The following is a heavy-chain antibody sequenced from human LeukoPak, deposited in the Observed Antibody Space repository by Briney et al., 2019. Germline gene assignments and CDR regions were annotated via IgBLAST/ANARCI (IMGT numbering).Heavy chain of an antibody. D-gene: IGHD3-3*01. CDR3: ARHRRLYYDFWSGYNWFDP. CDR2: INHSGST. V-gene: IGHV4-34*01. Sequence: KTSETLSLTCAVYGGSFSGYHWSWIRQPPGKGLEWIGEINHSGSTNYNPSLKSRVTISVDTSKNQFSLKLSSVTAADTAVYYCARHRRLYYDFWSGYNWFDPWGQGTLVTVSS. CDR1: GGSFSGYH. J-gene: IGHJ5*02.